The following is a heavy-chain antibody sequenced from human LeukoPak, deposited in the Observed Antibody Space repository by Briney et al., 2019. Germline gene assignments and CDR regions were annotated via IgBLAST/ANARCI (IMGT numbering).Heavy chain of an antibody. V-gene: IGHV4-59*08. CDR1: GGSISSHY. Sequence: PSETLSFTCIVSGGSISSHYWGWIRQPPGKGLEYIGNIYYTGSTNSSPSLKSRITISVDTSNNQFSLRLNSATAADTAVYFCASYGYTSAWTHFDNWGQGILVTVSS. J-gene: IGHJ4*02. D-gene: IGHD6-19*01. CDR3: ASYGYTSAWTHFDN. CDR2: IYYTGST.